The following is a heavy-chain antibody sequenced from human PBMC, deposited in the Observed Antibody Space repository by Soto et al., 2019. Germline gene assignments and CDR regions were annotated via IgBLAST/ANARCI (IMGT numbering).Heavy chain of an antibody. J-gene: IGHJ6*02. V-gene: IGHV3-21*01. CDR3: ARDRQGMDV. CDR2: ISSSSSYI. CDR1: GFTFSSYS. Sequence: GGSLRLSCAASGFTFSSYSMNWVRQAPGKGLEWVSSISSSSSYIYYAGSVKGRFTISRDNAKNSLYLQMNSLRAEDTAVYYCARDRQGMDVWGQGTTVTVSS.